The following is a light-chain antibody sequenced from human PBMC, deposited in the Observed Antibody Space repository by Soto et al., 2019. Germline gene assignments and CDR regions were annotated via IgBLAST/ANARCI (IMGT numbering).Light chain of an antibody. CDR3: GAWDSSLSVWV. CDR2: DNN. V-gene: IGLV1-51*01. Sequence: QSVLTQPPSVSAAPGQRVTISCSGSSSNIGNDYVSWYQQLPGTALKLLIYDNNNRPSGIPDRFSGSKSVTSATLGITGLQTGDEADYYCGAWDSSLSVWVFGGGTKLTVL. J-gene: IGLJ3*02. CDR1: SSNIGNDY.